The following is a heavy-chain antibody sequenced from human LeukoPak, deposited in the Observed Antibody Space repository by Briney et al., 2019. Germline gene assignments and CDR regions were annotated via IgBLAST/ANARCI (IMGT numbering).Heavy chain of an antibody. CDR2: SDHSGNT. CDR3: ARVGVMVRGVIFWEFDY. CDR1: GGTISSSNW. Sequence: SGTLTLTCAVSGGTISSSNWWRCVREPPGKGLEVSGESDHSGNTNYDPSLKSRVTISVDKSKNQLSLKLSSVTAADTAVYYCARVGVMVRGVIFWEFDYWGQGTLVTVSS. J-gene: IGHJ4*02. V-gene: IGHV4-4*02. D-gene: IGHD3-10*01.